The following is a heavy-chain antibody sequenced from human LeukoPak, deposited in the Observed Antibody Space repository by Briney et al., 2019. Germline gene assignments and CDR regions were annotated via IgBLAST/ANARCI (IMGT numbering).Heavy chain of an antibody. CDR3: ARDKYSGYAARGGFDY. J-gene: IGHJ4*02. D-gene: IGHD5-12*01. Sequence: ASVKVSCKASGYTFTSYAMHWVRQAPGQRLEWMGWINAGNGNTKYSQKFQGRVTITRDTSASTAYMELSSLRSEDTAVYYCARDKYSGYAARGGFDYWGRGTLVTVSS. CDR1: GYTFTSYA. V-gene: IGHV1-3*01. CDR2: INAGNGNT.